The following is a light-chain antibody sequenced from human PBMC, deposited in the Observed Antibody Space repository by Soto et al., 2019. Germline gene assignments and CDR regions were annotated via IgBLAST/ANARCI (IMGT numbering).Light chain of an antibody. CDR3: GTWDSSLSVFV. Sequence: QSVLTQPPSGYAAPGQKVTFSCSESSSNIGKNYVSWYQQVPGTAPKLLIYEDNKRRSGIPDRFSGSKSGTSATLGITGLQTGDEADYYCGTWDSSLSVFVFGTGTKVTVL. CDR1: SSNIGKNY. V-gene: IGLV1-51*02. J-gene: IGLJ1*01. CDR2: EDN.